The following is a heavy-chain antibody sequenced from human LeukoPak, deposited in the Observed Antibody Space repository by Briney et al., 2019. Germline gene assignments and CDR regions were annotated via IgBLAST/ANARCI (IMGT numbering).Heavy chain of an antibody. Sequence: GGSLRLSCAASGFTFSGSAMHWVRQASGKGLEWVGRVRSKANSYATAYAASVKGRFTISRDDSKNMAYLQMNSLKTEDTAVYYCTRHRPDGLNYWGQGTLVTVSS. CDR2: VRSKANSYAT. V-gene: IGHV3-73*01. CDR1: GFTFSGSA. J-gene: IGHJ4*02. CDR3: TRHRPDGLNY.